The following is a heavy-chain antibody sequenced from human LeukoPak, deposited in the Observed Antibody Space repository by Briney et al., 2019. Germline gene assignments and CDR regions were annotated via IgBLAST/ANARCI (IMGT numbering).Heavy chain of an antibody. Sequence: SETLSLTCTVSGGSISSYYWSWIRQPPGKGLEWIGYFYYSGSTNYNPSLKSRVTISVDTSKNQFSLKLSSVTAADTAVYYCARALYYYGSGKEYYFDYWGQGTLVTVSS. V-gene: IGHV4-59*01. D-gene: IGHD3-10*01. CDR1: GGSISSYY. CDR2: FYYSGST. CDR3: ARALYYYGSGKEYYFDY. J-gene: IGHJ4*02.